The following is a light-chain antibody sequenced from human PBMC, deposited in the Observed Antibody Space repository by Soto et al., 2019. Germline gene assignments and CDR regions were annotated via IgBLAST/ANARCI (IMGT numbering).Light chain of an antibody. CDR3: GSYTDTFTYV. V-gene: IGLV2-14*03. CDR2: DVS. CDR1: ISDVGSYNY. J-gene: IGLJ1*01. Sequence: QSALTQPASVSGSPGQSITISCTGTISDVGSYNYVSWYQQYPGKAPKLMIYDVSTRPSGVSGRFSGSKSGNTASLTISGLRAEDEADYYCGSYTDTFTYVFGTGTKAPS.